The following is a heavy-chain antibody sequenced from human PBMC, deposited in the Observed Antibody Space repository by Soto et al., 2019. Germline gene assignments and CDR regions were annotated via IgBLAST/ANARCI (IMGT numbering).Heavy chain of an antibody. V-gene: IGHV1-69*13. CDR2: IIPIFGTT. CDR1: GGTISNYA. Sequence: GASVQVSCKASGGTISNYAINWVRQAPGQGLEWMGVIIPIFGTTNYAQQFQGRVTITADESTNTARMELSSLRSEDTAVYYCASGSAAGPSTYYYYGMDVWGQGTTVTVSS. J-gene: IGHJ6*02. D-gene: IGHD6-13*01. CDR3: ASGSAAGPSTYYYYGMDV.